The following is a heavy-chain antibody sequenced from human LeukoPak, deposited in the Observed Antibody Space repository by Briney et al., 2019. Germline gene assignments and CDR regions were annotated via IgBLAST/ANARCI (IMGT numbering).Heavy chain of an antibody. V-gene: IGHV3-48*03. J-gene: IGHJ4*02. CDR1: GFTFSPYN. CDR2: ISASETSI. Sequence: GGSLRLSCAASGFTFSPYNMNWVHQAPGKGLEWVSQISASETSIKYADSVRGRFTISRDNVKSSVYLQMNSLRAEDTAIYYCVRDNLENHWLERSYWGQGTLVTVSS. D-gene: IGHD1-1*01. CDR3: VRDNLENHWLERSY.